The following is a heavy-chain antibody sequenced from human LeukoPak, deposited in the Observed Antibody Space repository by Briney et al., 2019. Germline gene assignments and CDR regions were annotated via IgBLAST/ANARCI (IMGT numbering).Heavy chain of an antibody. Sequence: PGGSLRLSCAASGFTFSDFAIDWVRQAPGKGLEWVSSISGTGGSTYYADSVKRRFAISRDNSKNMVYLQMNSLRVDDTAVYYCARDDSGSYYAWSQGTLVTVSS. CDR3: ARDDSGSYYA. D-gene: IGHD1-26*01. J-gene: IGHJ4*02. CDR2: ISGTGGST. V-gene: IGHV3-23*01. CDR1: GFTFSDFA.